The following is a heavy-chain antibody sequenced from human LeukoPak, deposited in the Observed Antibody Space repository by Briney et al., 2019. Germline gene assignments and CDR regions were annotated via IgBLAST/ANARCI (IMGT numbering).Heavy chain of an antibody. V-gene: IGHV4-59*08. CDR2: IYYSGST. CDR3: ASVLLWFGELFANWFDP. CDR1: GGSISSYY. D-gene: IGHD3-10*01. Sequence: PSETLSLTCTVSGGSISSYYWSWIRQPPGKGLEWIGYIYYSGSTNYNPSLKSRVTISVDTSKNQFSLKLSSVTAADTAVYYCASVLLWFGELFANWFDPWGQGTLVTVSS. J-gene: IGHJ5*02.